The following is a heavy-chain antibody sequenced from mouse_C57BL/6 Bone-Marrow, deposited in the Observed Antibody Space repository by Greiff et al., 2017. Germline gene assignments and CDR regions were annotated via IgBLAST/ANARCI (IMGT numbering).Heavy chain of an antibody. V-gene: IGHV6-3*01. J-gene: IGHJ3*01. CDR3: TAGYGNVVAY. Sequence: EVKVEESGGGLVQPGGSMKLSCVASGFTFSNYWMNWVRQSPEKGLEWVAQIRLKSDNYATHYAESVKGRFTISRDDSKSSVYLQMNNLRAEDTGIYYCTAGYGNVVAYWGQGTLVTVSA. CDR2: IRLKSDNYAT. D-gene: IGHD2-10*02. CDR1: GFTFSNYW.